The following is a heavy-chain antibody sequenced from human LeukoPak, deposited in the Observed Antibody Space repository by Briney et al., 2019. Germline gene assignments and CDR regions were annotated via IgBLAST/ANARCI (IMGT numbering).Heavy chain of an antibody. D-gene: IGHD2-8*02. CDR3: ARGLVPFDY. CDR1: GGSISSSSYY. Sequence: SETLSLTCTVSGGSISSSSYYWGWIRQPPGKGLEWIGSIYYSGSTYYNPSLKSRVTISVDTSKNQFSLKLSSVTAADTAVYYCARGLVPFDYWGQGTLVTVSS. CDR2: IYYSGST. V-gene: IGHV4-39*01. J-gene: IGHJ4*02.